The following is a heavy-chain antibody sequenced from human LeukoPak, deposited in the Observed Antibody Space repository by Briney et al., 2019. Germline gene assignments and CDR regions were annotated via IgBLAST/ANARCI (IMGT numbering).Heavy chain of an antibody. CDR2: INHSGST. CDR1: GGSFSGYY. J-gene: IGHJ4*02. V-gene: IGHV4-34*01. CDR3: ARGLLRPIEGRHFDY. Sequence: SETLSLTCAVYGGSFSGYYWSWIRQPPGKGLEWIGEINHSGSTNYNPSLKSRVTISVDTSKNQFSLKLSSVTAADTAVYYCARGLLRPIEGRHFDYWGQGTLVTISS. D-gene: IGHD1-26*01.